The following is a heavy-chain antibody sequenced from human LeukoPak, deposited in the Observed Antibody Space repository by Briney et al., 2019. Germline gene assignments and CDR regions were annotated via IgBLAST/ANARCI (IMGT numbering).Heavy chain of an antibody. J-gene: IGHJ4*02. CDR1: GFTFSSYS. V-gene: IGHV3-21*01. CDR2: ISSSSSYI. CDR3: ARGEWSSSPFDY. Sequence: GGSLRLSCAASGFTFSSYSMNWVRQAPGKGLEWVSFISSSSSYIYYADSVKGRFTISRDNAKKSLHLQMNSLRAEDTAVYYCARGEWSSSPFDYWGQGTLVTVSS. D-gene: IGHD6-6*01.